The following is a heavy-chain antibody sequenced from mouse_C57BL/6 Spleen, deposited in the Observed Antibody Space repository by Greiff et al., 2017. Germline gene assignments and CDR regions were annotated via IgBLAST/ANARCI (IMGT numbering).Heavy chain of an antibody. CDR1: GYTFTSYW. CDR2: IYPGSGST. D-gene: IGHD1-1*01. V-gene: IGHV1-55*01. CDR3: ARPYGSSLYWYFDV. J-gene: IGHJ1*03. Sequence: VQLQQPGAELVKPGASVKMSCKASGYTFTSYWLTWVKQRPGQGLEWIGDIYPGSGSTNYNEKFKSKATLTVDTSSSTAYMQLSSLTSEDSAVYYCARPYGSSLYWYFDVWGTGTTVTVSS.